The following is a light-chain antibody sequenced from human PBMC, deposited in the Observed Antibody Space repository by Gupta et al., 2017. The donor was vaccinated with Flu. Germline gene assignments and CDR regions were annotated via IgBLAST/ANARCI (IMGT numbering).Light chain of an antibody. J-gene: IGKJ1*01. CDR3: QQYYTTPWT. CDR2: WAS. V-gene: IGKV4-1*01. Sequence: NCKSSQNVLYISNNKNYLAWYQQKPGQPPKLLISWASTRESGVPDRFSGSGSGTEFTLTISSLQAEDVAVYYCQQYYTTPWTFGQGTSVEIK. CDR1: QNVLYISNNKNY.